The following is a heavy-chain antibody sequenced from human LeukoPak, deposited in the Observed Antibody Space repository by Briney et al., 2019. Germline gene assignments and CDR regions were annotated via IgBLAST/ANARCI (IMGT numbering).Heavy chain of an antibody. CDR2: INHSGST. J-gene: IGHJ4*02. CDR3: ARDASRDSSGLAPDY. V-gene: IGHV4-34*01. CDR1: GGSFSGYY. D-gene: IGHD3-22*01. Sequence: SETLSLTCAVYGGSFSGYYWSWIRQPPGKGLEWIGEINHSGSTNYNPSLKSRATISVDTSKNQFSLKLSSVAAADTAVYYCARDASRDSSGLAPDYWGQGTLVTVSS.